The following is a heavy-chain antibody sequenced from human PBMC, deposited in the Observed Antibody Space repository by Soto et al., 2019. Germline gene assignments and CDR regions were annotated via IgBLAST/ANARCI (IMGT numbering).Heavy chain of an antibody. Sequence: QVPLVQSGAEVKKPGSSVTVSCKASGGTFSSYAIHWVRQAPGQGLEWMGGIIPMYGPAKYAQRFQGRVTITADESTTTVYMELTSLTSQATAVYYCARVTSMVRGVIDYWFDPWGHGTLVTVSS. V-gene: IGHV1-69*01. CDR2: IIPMYGPA. J-gene: IGHJ5*02. CDR3: ARVTSMVRGVIDYWFDP. CDR1: GGTFSSYA. D-gene: IGHD3-10*01.